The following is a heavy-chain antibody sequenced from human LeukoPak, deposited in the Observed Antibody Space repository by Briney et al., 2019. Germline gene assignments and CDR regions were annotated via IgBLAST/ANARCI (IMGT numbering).Heavy chain of an antibody. V-gene: IGHV1-69*04. D-gene: IGHD3-10*01. CDR3: ASQYGSGSYYNYYGMDV. CDR2: IIPILGIA. Sequence: SVKVSCEASGGTFSSYAISWVRQAPGQGLEWMGRIIPILGIANYAQKFQGRVTITADKSTSTAYMELSSLRSEDTAVYYCASQYGSGSYYNYYGMDVWGQGTTVTVSS. CDR1: GGTFSSYA. J-gene: IGHJ6*02.